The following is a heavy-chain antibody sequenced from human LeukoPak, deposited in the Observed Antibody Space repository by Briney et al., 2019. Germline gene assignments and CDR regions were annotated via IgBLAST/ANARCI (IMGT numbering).Heavy chain of an antibody. J-gene: IGHJ4*02. CDR3: ARDYYYDSSGYAS. CDR2: IIPIFGTT. D-gene: IGHD3-22*01. CDR1: GGTFSSYA. Sequence: SVKVSCKASGGTFSSYAISWVRQAPGQGLEWMGRIIPIFGTTNYAQKFQGRVTITTDESTSTAYMELSSLRSEDTAVYYCARDYYYDSSGYASWGQGTLVTVSS. V-gene: IGHV1-69*05.